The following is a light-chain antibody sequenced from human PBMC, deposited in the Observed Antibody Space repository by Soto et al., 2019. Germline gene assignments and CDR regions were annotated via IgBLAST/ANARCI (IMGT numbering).Light chain of an antibody. J-gene: IGLJ1*01. Sequence: QSVLXXPXSXXGAXGQRVTISXTGSSSNIGAGYDVHWYQQLPGTAPKLLIYGNSNRPSGVPDRFSGSKSGTSASLAITGLQAEDEADYYCQSYDSSLSALYVFGTGTKLTVL. CDR3: QSYDSSLSALYV. CDR2: GNS. CDR1: SSNIGAGYD. V-gene: IGLV1-40*01.